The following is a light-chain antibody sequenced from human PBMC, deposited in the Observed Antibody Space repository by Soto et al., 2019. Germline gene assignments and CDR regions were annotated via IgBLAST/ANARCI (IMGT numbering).Light chain of an antibody. CDR3: HQYGTSPWT. V-gene: IGKV3-20*01. J-gene: IGKJ1*01. CDR2: GAS. CDR1: QSVSSNY. Sequence: EIVLTQSPGTLSLSPGERATLSCRACQSVSSNYLAWYQQKPGQAPGLLIHGASRRARGIPYRVSGSGSGTDFTLTMSRLEPDDFSVSYCHQYGTSPWTFGQGTKVEIK.